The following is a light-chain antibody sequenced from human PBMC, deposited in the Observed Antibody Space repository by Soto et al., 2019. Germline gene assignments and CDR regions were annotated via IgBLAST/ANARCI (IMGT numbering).Light chain of an antibody. V-gene: IGKV3-20*01. CDR2: GAS. J-gene: IGKJ1*01. CDR1: ESVSNNY. CDR3: QQYGGSPWT. Sequence: EIVLTQSPGTLSLSPGERATLSCRASESVSNNYLAWYQQRPGQAPRLLIYGASIRATDIPGRFGGHGSGTDFTLTINRLEPGDSAVYYCQQYGGSPWTFGQGTKVEI.